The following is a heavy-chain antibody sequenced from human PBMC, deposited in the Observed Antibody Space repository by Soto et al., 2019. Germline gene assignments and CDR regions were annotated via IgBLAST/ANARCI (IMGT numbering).Heavy chain of an antibody. CDR3: ARSHAVTTFAMGNYYYGMDV. J-gene: IGHJ6*02. CDR1: GYTFTDYY. D-gene: IGHD3-3*01. CDR2: INPNTGDT. V-gene: IGHV1-2*02. Sequence: QVQVVQSGAEVKKPGASLKVSCKASGYTFTDYYMHWVRQAPGQGLECMGWINPNTGDTKYAQKFQGRVTMTRDTSISTAYMELSRLRSDDTAIYYCARSHAVTTFAMGNYYYGMDVWGQGTTVTVSS.